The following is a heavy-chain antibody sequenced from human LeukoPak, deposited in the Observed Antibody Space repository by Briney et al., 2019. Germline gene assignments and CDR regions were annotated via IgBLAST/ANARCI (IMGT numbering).Heavy chain of an antibody. CDR2: IYTSGST. D-gene: IGHD3-3*01. CDR1: GGSISSYY. CDR3: ARTSTSITIFGVVNSYYMDV. J-gene: IGHJ6*03. Sequence: SETLSLTCTVSGGSISSYYWSWIRQPPGKGLEWIGRIYTSGSTNYNPSLKSRVTMSVDTSKNQFSLKLSTVTAADTAVYYCARTSTSITIFGVVNSYYMDVWGKGTTVTVSS. V-gene: IGHV4-4*07.